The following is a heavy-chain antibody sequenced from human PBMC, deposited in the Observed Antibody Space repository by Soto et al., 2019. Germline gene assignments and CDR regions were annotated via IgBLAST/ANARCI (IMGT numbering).Heavy chain of an antibody. V-gene: IGHV4-59*01. D-gene: IGHD3-3*01. Sequence: SETLSLTCTVSGGSISSYYWGWIRQPPGKGLEWIGYIYYSGITNYNPSLKSRVTISVDTSKNQFSLKLSSVTAADTAVYYCARGSTQYDFWSGYYISDYYYYYGMDVWGQGTTVTVSS. CDR2: IYYSGIT. CDR1: GGSISSYY. J-gene: IGHJ6*02. CDR3: ARGSTQYDFWSGYYISDYYYYYGMDV.